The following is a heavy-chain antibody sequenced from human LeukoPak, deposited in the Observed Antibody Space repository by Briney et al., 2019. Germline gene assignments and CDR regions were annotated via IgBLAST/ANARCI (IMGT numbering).Heavy chain of an antibody. CDR3: ARDGDEIVGYCSGDSCHVDY. CDR1: GGTFGSYA. D-gene: IGHD2-15*01. J-gene: IGHJ4*02. Sequence: GASVKVSCKASGGTFGSYAISWVRQAPGQGLEWMGGIIPIFGTANYAQKLQGRVIMTTDTSTSTAYMELRSLRSDDTAVYYCARDGDEIVGYCSGDSCHVDYWGQGTLVTVSS. V-gene: IGHV1-69*05. CDR2: IIPIFGTA.